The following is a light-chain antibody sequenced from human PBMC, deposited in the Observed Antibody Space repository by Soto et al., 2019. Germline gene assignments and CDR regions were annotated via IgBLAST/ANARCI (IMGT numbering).Light chain of an antibody. V-gene: IGKV3-20*01. Sequence: EIVLTQSPGTLSLSPGERATLSCRASQGVNSDYLAWYQQKPGQGPRGLMYGASNSATGIPDRFSGSGSGTDFTLTISRLEPDYFAVYYCQQYDSSTRTFGQGTKVEIK. CDR2: GAS. J-gene: IGKJ1*01. CDR3: QQYDSSTRT. CDR1: QGVNSDY.